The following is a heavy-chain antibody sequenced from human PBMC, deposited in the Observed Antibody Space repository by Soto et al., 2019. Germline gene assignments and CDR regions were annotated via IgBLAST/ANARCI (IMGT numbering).Heavy chain of an antibody. CDR3: ARDAPYTSAGRRYYCGMDV. D-gene: IGHD4-4*01. V-gene: IGHV1-18*01. CDR2: ISGYNGDT. J-gene: IGHJ6*02. Sequence: ASVKVSCKASDFTLTSYGIRWLRQAPGQGLEWMGWISGYNGDTNYAQKYQGRVTMTTDTSTNTAYMELRSLRFDDTAVYYCARDAPYTSAGRRYYCGMDVWGQGTTVTVSS. CDR1: DFTLTSYG.